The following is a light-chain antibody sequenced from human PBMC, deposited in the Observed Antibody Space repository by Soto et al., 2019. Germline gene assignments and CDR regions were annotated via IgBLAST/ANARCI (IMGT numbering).Light chain of an antibody. CDR2: GAS. CDR1: QSVSSY. Sequence: EIVLTQAPATLSLSPGERATLSCRASQSVSSYLAWYQQKPGQAPRLLIYGASTRATGIPARFSGSGSGTDFTLTISRLEPEDFAVYYCQQYGSSITFGKGTRLENK. J-gene: IGKJ5*01. V-gene: IGKV3-20*01. CDR3: QQYGSSIT.